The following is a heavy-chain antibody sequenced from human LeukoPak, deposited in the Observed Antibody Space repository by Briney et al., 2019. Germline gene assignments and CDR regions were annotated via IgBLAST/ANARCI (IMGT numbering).Heavy chain of an antibody. Sequence: SETLSLTCAVYGGSFSTYYWTWIRQPPGKWLEWIGEINHSGSTYSNPSLKSRVTISLDTSKNQFSLKLNSVTAADTAVYYCARVRKGNDAFDIWGQGTMVTVSS. J-gene: IGHJ3*02. CDR2: INHSGST. CDR3: ARVRKGNDAFDI. CDR1: GGSFSTYY. V-gene: IGHV4-34*01. D-gene: IGHD3-3*01.